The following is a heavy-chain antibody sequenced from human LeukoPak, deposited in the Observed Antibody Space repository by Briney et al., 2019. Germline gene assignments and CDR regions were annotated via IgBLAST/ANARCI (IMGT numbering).Heavy chain of an antibody. D-gene: IGHD3-3*01. CDR1: GYTFTNYD. Sequence: ASVKVSCKASGYTFTNYDINWVRQATGQGLEWIGWLNPHSGNAGFAQKFQGRVTMTRDTSISTAYMELRGLRSEDTAVYYCAREELRFLEWLSQGWFDPWGQGTLVTVSS. CDR3: AREELRFLEWLSQGWFDP. CDR2: LNPHSGNA. J-gene: IGHJ5*02. V-gene: IGHV1-8*01.